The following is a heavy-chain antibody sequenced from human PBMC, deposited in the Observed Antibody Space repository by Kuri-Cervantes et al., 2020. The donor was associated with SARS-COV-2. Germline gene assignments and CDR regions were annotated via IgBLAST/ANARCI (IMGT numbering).Heavy chain of an antibody. J-gene: IGHJ6*03. V-gene: IGHV3-7*01. CDR1: GFTFSSYW. CDR2: IKQDGSEK. CDR3: ARDDYDFWSGLPYYMDV. D-gene: IGHD3-3*01. Sequence: GGSLRLSCAASGFTFSSYWMSWVRQAPGKGLEWVANIKQDGSEKYYVDSVKGRFTISRDNAKNSLYLQMNSLRAEDTAVYYCARDDYDFWSGLPYYMDVWGKGTTVTVSS.